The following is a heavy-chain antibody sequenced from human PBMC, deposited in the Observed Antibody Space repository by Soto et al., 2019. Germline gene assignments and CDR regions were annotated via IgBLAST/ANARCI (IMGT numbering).Heavy chain of an antibody. CDR3: TTGEYCGGDCYSYAIDY. J-gene: IGHJ4*02. CDR1: GFTFSNAW. V-gene: IGHV3-15*01. D-gene: IGHD2-21*02. Sequence: GSLRLSCAASGFTFSNAWMSWVRQAPGKGLEWVGRIKSKTDGGTTDYAAPVKGRFTISRDDSKNTLYLQMNSLKTEDTAVYYCTTGEYCGGDCYSYAIDYWGQGTLVTVSS. CDR2: IKSKTDGGTT.